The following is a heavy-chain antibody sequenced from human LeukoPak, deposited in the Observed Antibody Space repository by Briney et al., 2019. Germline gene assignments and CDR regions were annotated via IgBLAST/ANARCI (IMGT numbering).Heavy chain of an antibody. Sequence: EASVKVSCKASGYTFTGYYMHWVRQAPGQGLEWMGRINPNSGGTNYAQKFQGRVTMTRDTSISTAYMELSRLRSDDTAVYYCARSSASERPDFDYWGQGTLVTVSS. D-gene: IGHD2-2*01. J-gene: IGHJ4*02. CDR2: INPNSGGT. CDR1: GYTFTGYY. V-gene: IGHV1-2*06. CDR3: ARSSASERPDFDY.